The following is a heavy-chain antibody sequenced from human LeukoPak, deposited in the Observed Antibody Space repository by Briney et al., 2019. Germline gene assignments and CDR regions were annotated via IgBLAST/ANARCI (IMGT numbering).Heavy chain of an antibody. D-gene: IGHD6-13*01. CDR1: GFNFFGYG. Sequence: PGGSLRLSCAASGFNFFGYGMHWVRQAPGKGPQWVAVISHDGSDKYYAESVKVRFTISRDNSKNTLYLQMNCLKPEDTALYFCAKDSASLSSHFATYFDSWGQGALVTVSS. CDR3: AKDSASLSSHFATYFDS. J-gene: IGHJ4*02. CDR2: ISHDGSDK. V-gene: IGHV3-30*18.